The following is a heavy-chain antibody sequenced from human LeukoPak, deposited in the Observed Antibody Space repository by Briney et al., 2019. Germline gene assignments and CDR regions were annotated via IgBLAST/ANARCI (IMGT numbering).Heavy chain of an antibody. Sequence: SETLSLTCTVSGGSISSYYLSWIRQPPGKGLEWIGYIYYSGSTNYNPSLKSRVTISVDTSKNQFSLKLSSVTAADTAVYYCARASGGSVTGPVFDCWGQGTLVTVSS. CDR2: IYYSGST. CDR1: GGSISSYY. D-gene: IGHD2-15*01. CDR3: ARASGGSVTGPVFDC. V-gene: IGHV4-59*01. J-gene: IGHJ4*02.